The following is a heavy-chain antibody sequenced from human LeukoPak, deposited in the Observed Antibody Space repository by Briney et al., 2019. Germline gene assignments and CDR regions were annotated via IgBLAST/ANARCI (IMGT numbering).Heavy chain of an antibody. CDR3: ARGDLQLVRRLGRTTEYYYYYYMDV. CDR1: GHSVSSNSAA. V-gene: IGHV6-1*01. CDR2: TYYRSKWYS. D-gene: IGHD6-13*01. Sequence: SQTLSLTCAIAGHSVSSNSAAWNWIRHSPSRGCEWLGRTYYRSKWYSDYVVSVKSRITITPGTSKNQFSMQLNSVTPEDTAVYYCARGDLQLVRRLGRTTEYYYYYYMDVWGKGTTVTVSS. J-gene: IGHJ6*03.